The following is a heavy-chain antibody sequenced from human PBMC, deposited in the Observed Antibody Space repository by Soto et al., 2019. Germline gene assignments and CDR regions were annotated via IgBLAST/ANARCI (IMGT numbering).Heavy chain of an antibody. CDR3: ARDLTWIAAAGHRWFAP. CDR2: IYYSGST. J-gene: IGHJ5*02. CDR1: GGSISSGDYY. D-gene: IGHD6-13*01. Sequence: SETLSLTCTVSGGSISSGDYYWSWIRQPPGKGLEWIGYIYYSGSTYYNPSLKSRVTISVDTSKNQFSLKLSSVTAADTAVYYCARDLTWIAAAGHRWFAPWGQGTLVTVSS. V-gene: IGHV4-30-4*01.